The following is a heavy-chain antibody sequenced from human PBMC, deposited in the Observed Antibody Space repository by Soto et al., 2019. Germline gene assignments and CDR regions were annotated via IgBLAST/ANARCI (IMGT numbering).Heavy chain of an antibody. J-gene: IGHJ4*02. Sequence: SETLSLTCTVSGGSISSYYWSWIRQPPGKGLEWIGYIYYSGSTNYNPSHKSRVTISVDTSKNQFSLKLSSVTAADTAVYYCARIIDDYGDYKTFDYWGQGTLVTVSS. CDR3: ARIIDDYGDYKTFDY. CDR2: IYYSGST. V-gene: IGHV4-59*08. CDR1: GGSISSYY. D-gene: IGHD4-17*01.